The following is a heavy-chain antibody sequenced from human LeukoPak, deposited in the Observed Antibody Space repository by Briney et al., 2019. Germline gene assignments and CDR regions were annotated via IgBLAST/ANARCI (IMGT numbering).Heavy chain of an antibody. Sequence: ASLKVTCKASGYTFTDYYMHWVRQAPGQGLEWMGWINVNRGGTNYAQRFQGRVTMTRDTSITTAYMELSRLKSDDTAVYYCARRYCSSTSCYYFDYWGQGTLVTVSS. CDR2: INVNRGGT. CDR3: ARRYCSSTSCYYFDY. D-gene: IGHD2-2*01. CDR1: GYTFTDYY. J-gene: IGHJ4*02. V-gene: IGHV1-2*02.